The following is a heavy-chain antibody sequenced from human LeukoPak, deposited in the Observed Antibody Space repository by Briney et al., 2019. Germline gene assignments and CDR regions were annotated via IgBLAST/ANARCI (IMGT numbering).Heavy chain of an antibody. V-gene: IGHV4-38-2*01. CDR3: ARAPPSSLYDSSGHAFDI. CDR1: GYSISSGYY. J-gene: IGHJ3*02. CDR2: IYHSGST. D-gene: IGHD3-22*01. Sequence: KPSETLSLTCAVSGYSISSGYYWGWIRQPPGKRLEWIGSIYHSGSTYYNPPLKSRVTISVDTSKNQFSLKLSSVTAADTAVYYCARAPPSSLYDSSGHAFDIWGQGTMVTVSS.